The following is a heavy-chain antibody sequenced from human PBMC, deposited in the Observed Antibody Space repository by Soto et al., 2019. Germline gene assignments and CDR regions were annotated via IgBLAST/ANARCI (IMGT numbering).Heavy chain of an antibody. D-gene: IGHD6-25*01. Sequence: QVQLQESGPGLVKPSGTLSLTCTVSGVSINNGNDYWTWIRQHPGKGLEWIGHVHYSGSIHYNPSLQRRVTMPVDTSKNQVSLELSSATVADTAVYYCVRGTDLDKCGFWGQGTLVTVSS. CDR3: VRGTDLDKCGF. V-gene: IGHV4-31*03. CDR1: GVSINNGNDY. J-gene: IGHJ4*02. CDR2: VHYSGSI.